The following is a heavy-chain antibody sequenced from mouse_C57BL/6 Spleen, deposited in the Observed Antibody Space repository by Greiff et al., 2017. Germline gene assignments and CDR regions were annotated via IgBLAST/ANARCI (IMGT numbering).Heavy chain of an antibody. D-gene: IGHD2-13*01. J-gene: IGHJ2*01. CDR3: ARGGDWLDY. Sequence: DVKLVESGPGMVKPSQSLSLTCTVTGYSITSGYDWHWIRHFPGNKLEWMGYISYSGSTNYNPSLKSRISITHDTSKNHFFLKLNSVTTADTATYYCARGGDWLDYWGQGSTLSVSS. CDR2: ISYSGST. CDR1: GYSITSGYD. V-gene: IGHV3-1*01.